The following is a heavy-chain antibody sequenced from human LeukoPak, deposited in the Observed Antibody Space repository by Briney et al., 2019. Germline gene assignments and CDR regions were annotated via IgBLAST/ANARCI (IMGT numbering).Heavy chain of an antibody. J-gene: IGHJ4*02. D-gene: IGHD6-19*01. Sequence: SETLSLTCAVSGGSINSHYWGWIRQPPGKGLQWIGDIHYAGKNNYNPSLKSRVTISLDTSKDHLSLNLTSVVAADTAIYYCVRRDTGWNYFDYWGQGILVTVSS. CDR2: IHYAGKN. CDR1: GGSINSHY. CDR3: VRRDTGWNYFDY. V-gene: IGHV4-59*08.